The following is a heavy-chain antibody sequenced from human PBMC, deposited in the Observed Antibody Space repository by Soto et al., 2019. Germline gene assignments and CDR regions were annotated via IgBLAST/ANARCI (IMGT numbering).Heavy chain of an antibody. V-gene: IGHV3-74*01. CDR1: GFTFSSYW. CDR2: IRGDGGYT. J-gene: IGHJ4*02. Sequence: EVQLVESGGGLVHPGGSLRLSCAASGFTFSSYWMHWVRQAPGKGLVHVSRIRGDGGYTDHAESVKGRFTISRDNAKNTLYLQMNSLRVEDTALYYCGRDHYGFNSIDYWGQGTLVTVSS. CDR3: GRDHYGFNSIDY. D-gene: IGHD4-17*01.